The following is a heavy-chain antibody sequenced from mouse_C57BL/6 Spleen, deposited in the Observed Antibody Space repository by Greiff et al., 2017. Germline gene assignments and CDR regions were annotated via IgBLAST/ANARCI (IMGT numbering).Heavy chain of an antibody. D-gene: IGHD5-1*01. CDR3: TTFRVLYYYAMDD. V-gene: IGHV6-6*01. CDR1: GFTFSDAW. Sequence: EVKVEESGGGLVQPGGSMKLSCAASGFTFSDAWMDWVRQSPEKGLEWVAEIRNKANNHATYYAESVKVRITISRDNSKSSVYLQMNSLRAEDSGIYYSTTFRVLYYYAMDDWGKGTSVTVSS. J-gene: IGHJ4*01. CDR2: IRNKANNHAT.